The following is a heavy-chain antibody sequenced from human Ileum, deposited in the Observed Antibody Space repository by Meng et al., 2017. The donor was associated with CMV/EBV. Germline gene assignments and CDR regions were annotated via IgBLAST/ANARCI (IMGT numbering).Heavy chain of an antibody. CDR1: GFLFSSYT. CDR2: ISFDGDGR. D-gene: IGHD6-13*01. CDR3: ARAVAAAEYFDL. J-gene: IGHJ4*02. Sequence: GESLKISSTASGFLFSSYTMNWVRQAPGQGLEWVAGISFDGDGRYYADSVKGRFTISRDNSKNTLFLQMNSLRAEDTAVYYCARAVAAAEYFDLWGQGTLVTVSS. V-gene: IGHV3-30-3*01.